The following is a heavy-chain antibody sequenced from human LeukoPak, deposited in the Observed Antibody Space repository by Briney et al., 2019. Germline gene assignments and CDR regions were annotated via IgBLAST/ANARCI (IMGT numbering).Heavy chain of an antibody. V-gene: IGHV3-23*01. CDR2: ISGSGGST. CDR1: GFTFSSYA. Sequence: GGSLRLSCAASGFTFSSYAMSWVRQAPGKGLEWVSAISGSGGSTYYADSVKGRSTISRDNSKNTLYLQMNSLRAEDTAVYYCAKDTTMVRGVILPSYGTDVWGQGTTVTVSS. D-gene: IGHD3-10*01. J-gene: IGHJ6*02. CDR3: AKDTTMVRGVILPSYGTDV.